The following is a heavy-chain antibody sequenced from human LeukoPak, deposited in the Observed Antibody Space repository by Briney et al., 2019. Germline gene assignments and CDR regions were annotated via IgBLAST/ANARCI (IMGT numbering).Heavy chain of an antibody. CDR3: ASARITGTSGPDY. J-gene: IGHJ4*02. CDR2: ISSSSSYI. V-gene: IGHV3-21*01. CDR1: GFTFSSYS. D-gene: IGHD1-20*01. Sequence: GGSLRLSCAASGFTFSSYSMNWVHQAPGKGLEWVSSISSSSSYIYYADSVKGRFTISRDNAKNSLYLQMNSLRAEDTAVYYCASARITGTSGPDYWGQGTLVTVSS.